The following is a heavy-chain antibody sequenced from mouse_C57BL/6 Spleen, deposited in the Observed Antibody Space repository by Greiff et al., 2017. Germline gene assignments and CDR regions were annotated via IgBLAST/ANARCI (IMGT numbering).Heavy chain of an antibody. CDR3: AREILRWYFDY. Sequence: EVKLQESGPGLVKPSQSLSLTCSVTGYSITSGYYWNWIRQFPGNKLEWMGYISYDGSNNYNPSLKNRISITRDTSENQFFLKLNSVTTEDTATYYCAREILRWYFDYWGQGTTLTVSS. D-gene: IGHD1-1*01. CDR2: ISYDGSN. V-gene: IGHV3-6*01. CDR1: GYSITSGYY. J-gene: IGHJ2*01.